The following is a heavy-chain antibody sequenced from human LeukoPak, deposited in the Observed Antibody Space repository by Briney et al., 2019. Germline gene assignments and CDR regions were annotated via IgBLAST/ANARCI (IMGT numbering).Heavy chain of an antibody. Sequence: GGSLRLSCAASGFTFSNAWMSWVRQAPGKGLEWVGRIKSKTDGGTTDYAAPVKGRFTISRDDSKNTLYLQMNSLKTEDTAVYYCTTGFNCGGDCYYYYYMDVWGKGTTVTISS. D-gene: IGHD2-21*02. CDR1: GFTFSNAW. J-gene: IGHJ6*03. CDR2: IKSKTDGGTT. V-gene: IGHV3-15*01. CDR3: TTGFNCGGDCYYYYYMDV.